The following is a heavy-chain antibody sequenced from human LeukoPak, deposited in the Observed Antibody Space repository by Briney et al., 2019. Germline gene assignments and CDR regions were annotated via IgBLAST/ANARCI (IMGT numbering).Heavy chain of an antibody. V-gene: IGHV3-53*01. CDR2: IYSGGST. CDR3: ARGSVYYYYMDV. CDR1: GFTVSSNY. J-gene: IGHJ6*03. Sequence: PGGSLRLSCAASGFTVSSNYMSWVRRAPGKGLEWVSVIYSGGSTYYADSVKGRFTISRDNSKNTLYLQMNSLRAEDTAVYYCARGSVYYYYMDVWGKGTTVTVSS.